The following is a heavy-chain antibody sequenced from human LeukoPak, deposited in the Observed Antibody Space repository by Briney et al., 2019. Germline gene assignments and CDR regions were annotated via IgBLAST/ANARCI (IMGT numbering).Heavy chain of an antibody. CDR2: IIPIFGTA. CDR1: GGTFSSYA. V-gene: IGHV1-69*13. Sequence: ASVKVSCKASGGTFSSYAISWVRQAPGQGLEWMGGIIPIFGTANYAQKFQGRVTITADESTSTAYMELSSLRSEDTAVYYCARAGEDEVPAAMPAYYYYYMDDWGKGTTVTVSS. D-gene: IGHD2-2*01. CDR3: ARAGEDEVPAAMPAYYYYYMDD. J-gene: IGHJ6*03.